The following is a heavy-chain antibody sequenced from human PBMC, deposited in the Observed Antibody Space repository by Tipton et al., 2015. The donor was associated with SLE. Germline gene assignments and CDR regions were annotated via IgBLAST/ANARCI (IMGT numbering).Heavy chain of an antibody. Sequence: VQLVQSGGGLVQPGRSLRLSCAASGFTFDDYAMHWVRQAPGKGLEWVSGISWNSGSIGYADSVKGRFTISRDNAKNSLYLQMNSLRAEDTALYYCAKMTDGYNKGTFDIWGQGTMVTVSS. CDR3: AKMTDGYNKGTFDI. CDR1: GFTFDDYA. J-gene: IGHJ3*02. CDR2: ISWNSGSI. D-gene: IGHD5-24*01. V-gene: IGHV3-9*01.